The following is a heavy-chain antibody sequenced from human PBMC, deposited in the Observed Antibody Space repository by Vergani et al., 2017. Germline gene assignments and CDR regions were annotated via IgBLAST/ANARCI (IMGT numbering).Heavy chain of an antibody. D-gene: IGHD6-6*01. CDR2: ISYDGSNK. CDR1: GFTFSSYA. V-gene: IGHV3-30-3*01. CDR3: AGIAARPY. J-gene: IGHJ4*02. Sequence: QVQLVESGGGVVQPGRSLRLSCAASGFTFSSYAMHWVRQAPGKGLEWVAVISYDGSNKYYADSVKGRFTISRDNSKNTLYLHMNSLRAEDTAVYYCAGIAARPYWGQGTLVTVSS.